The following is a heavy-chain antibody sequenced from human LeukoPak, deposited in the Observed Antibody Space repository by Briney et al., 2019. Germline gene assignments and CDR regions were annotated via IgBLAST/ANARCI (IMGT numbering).Heavy chain of an antibody. V-gene: IGHV3-7*03. J-gene: IGHJ4*02. D-gene: IGHD3-16*01. CDR3: GRVSESLVNGGVSWSFDK. Sequence: GGSLRLSCAASGFTFSSYWMSWVRQAPGKGLEWVANIKQDGSEKYYVDSVKGRFTISRDNAKNSLYLQMNSLRAEDTAVYYCGRVSESLVNGGVSWSFDKWGQGTLVTVSS. CDR2: IKQDGSEK. CDR1: GFTFSSYW.